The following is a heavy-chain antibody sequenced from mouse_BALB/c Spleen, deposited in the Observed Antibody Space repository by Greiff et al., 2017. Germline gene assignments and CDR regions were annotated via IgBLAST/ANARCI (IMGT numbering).Heavy chain of an antibody. Sequence: EVMLVESGGGLVKPGGSLKLSCAASGFAFSSYDMSWVRQTPEKRLEWVAYISSGGGSTYYPDTVKGRFTISRDNAKNTLYLQISNLKSEDTAMDYCAKHGGGDFFDYWGQGTTLTVSS. CDR1: GFAFSSYD. CDR3: AKHGGGDFFDY. V-gene: IGHV5-12-1*01. CDR2: ISSGGGST. J-gene: IGHJ2*01.